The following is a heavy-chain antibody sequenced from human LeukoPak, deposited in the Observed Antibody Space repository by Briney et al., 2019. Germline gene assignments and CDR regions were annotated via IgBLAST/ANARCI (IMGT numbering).Heavy chain of an antibody. CDR1: GFTVSSNY. V-gene: IGHV3-53*01. Sequence: PGGSLRLSCAASGFTVSSNYMNWVRQAPGKGLEWVSVLYSGAGTYYADSVKGRFTISRDNSKNTLYLQMNSLRAEDTAVYYCATLYGSARGAFDSWGQGTLVTVSS. J-gene: IGHJ4*02. CDR2: LYSGAGT. D-gene: IGHD3-10*01. CDR3: ATLYGSARGAFDS.